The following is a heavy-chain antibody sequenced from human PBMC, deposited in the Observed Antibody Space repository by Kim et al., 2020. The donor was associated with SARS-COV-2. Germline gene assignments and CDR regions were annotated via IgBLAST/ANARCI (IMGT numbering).Heavy chain of an antibody. V-gene: IGHV1-3*01. CDR1: GYTFTSYA. CDR2: INAGNGNT. Sequence: ASVKVSCKASGYTFTSYAMHWVRQAPGQRLEWMGWINAGNGNTKYSQKFQGRVTITRDTSASTAYMELSSLRSEDTAVYYCARDRVVRGVILPGAYDYYYGMDVWAKGPRSPSP. CDR3: ARDRVVRGVILPGAYDYYYGMDV. J-gene: IGHJ6*02. D-gene: IGHD3-10*01.